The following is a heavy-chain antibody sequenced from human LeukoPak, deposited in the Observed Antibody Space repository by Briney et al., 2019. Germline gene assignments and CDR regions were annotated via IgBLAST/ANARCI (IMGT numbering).Heavy chain of an antibody. D-gene: IGHD5-24*01. Sequence: GRSLRLSCAASGFTFSSCAMHWVRQAPGKGLEWVAVISYDGSNKYYADSVKGRFTISRDNSKNTLYLQMNSLRAEDTAVYYCARGFFGALVEMATITAPSLDYWGQGTLVTVSS. J-gene: IGHJ4*02. CDR2: ISYDGSNK. V-gene: IGHV3-30-3*01. CDR3: ARGFFGALVEMATITAPSLDY. CDR1: GFTFSSCA.